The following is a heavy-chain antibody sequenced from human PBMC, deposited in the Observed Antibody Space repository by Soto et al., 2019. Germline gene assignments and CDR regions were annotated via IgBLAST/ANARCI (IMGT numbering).Heavy chain of an antibody. CDR2: ISHDGSNT. V-gene: IGHV3-30-3*01. J-gene: IGHJ4*02. CDR3: ARAGIWWDIFRPFDQ. CDR1: GFFFSSYG. D-gene: IGHD5-12*01. Sequence: QVQLVESGGGVVQPGRSLRLSCAASGFFFSSYGLFWVRQAPGKGLESVTFISHDGSNTKYADSVKGRFTISRDNSKNPPYRPRNNLRPEDSAMYDCARAGIWWDIFRPFDQWGQGTLVTVSP.